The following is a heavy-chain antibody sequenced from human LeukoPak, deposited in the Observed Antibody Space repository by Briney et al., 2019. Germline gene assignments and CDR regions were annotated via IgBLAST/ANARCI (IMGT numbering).Heavy chain of an antibody. CDR3: ARGWWELLRAWFDP. CDR2: IYHSGST. V-gene: IGHV4-4*02. D-gene: IGHD1-26*01. Sequence: SGTLSLTCAVSGGSISSSNWWSWVRQPPGKGLEWIGEIYHSGSTNYNPSLKSRVTISVDKSKNQFSLKLSSVTAADTAVYYCARGWWELLRAWFDPWGQGTLVTVSS. CDR1: GGSISSSNW. J-gene: IGHJ5*02.